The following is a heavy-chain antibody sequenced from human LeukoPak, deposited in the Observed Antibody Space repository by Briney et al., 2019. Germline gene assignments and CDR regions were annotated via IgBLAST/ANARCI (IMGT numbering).Heavy chain of an antibody. CDR2: ISWNGGYI. Sequence: PGGSLRLSCAASGFTFYDYAMHWVRQAPGKGLEWVSGISWNGGYIGYADSVKGRFTISRDNAKNSLYLQINSLRAEDTALYYCAKEGITIFSAGMDVWGQGTTVTVSS. CDR1: GFTFYDYA. J-gene: IGHJ6*02. CDR3: AKEGITIFSAGMDV. V-gene: IGHV3-9*01. D-gene: IGHD3-3*01.